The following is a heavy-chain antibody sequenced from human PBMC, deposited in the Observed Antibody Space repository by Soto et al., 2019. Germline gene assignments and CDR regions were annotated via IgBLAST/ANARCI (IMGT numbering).Heavy chain of an antibody. Sequence: GGSLRLSCAASGFTFSDSYMSWIRQAPGKGLEWVSYISSSDSIIYYSDSVKGRFIISRDNAKNSLYLQMNSLRAEDTAVYYCARDLGYYGSGSLDYWGQGTLVTVSS. CDR3: ARDLGYYGSGSLDY. D-gene: IGHD3-10*01. CDR2: ISSSDSII. CDR1: GFTFSDSY. V-gene: IGHV3-11*01. J-gene: IGHJ4*02.